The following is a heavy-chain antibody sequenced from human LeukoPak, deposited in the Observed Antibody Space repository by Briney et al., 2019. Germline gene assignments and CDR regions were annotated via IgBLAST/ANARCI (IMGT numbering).Heavy chain of an antibody. CDR2: INQDGTEK. D-gene: IGHD1-20*01. Sequence: GGSLRLSCAASGFTFNSYWVSWVRQAPGKRLQWVANINQDGTEKHYVDSVRGRFSISRGNAKNSLYLQMNSLRAEDTAVYYCASNWNYIRGYGMDVWGQGTTVTVSS. CDR3: ASNWNYIRGYGMDV. J-gene: IGHJ6*02. V-gene: IGHV3-7*01. CDR1: GFTFNSYW.